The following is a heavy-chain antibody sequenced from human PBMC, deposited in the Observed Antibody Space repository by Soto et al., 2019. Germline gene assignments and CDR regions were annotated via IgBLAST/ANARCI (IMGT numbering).Heavy chain of an antibody. Sequence: QIQLVESGGDVVQPGRSLRLSCAASGFNFGFFGMHWVRQAPGKGLEWVAFISGDGINTHYADSVRGRVTLSRDYSKKTMYLQMDTLREDDTALYYCARGNLSFDFDSWGQGTLVTVSS. CDR2: ISGDGINT. D-gene: IGHD3-10*01. CDR1: GFNFGFFG. J-gene: IGHJ4*02. V-gene: IGHV3-30*03. CDR3: ARGNLSFDFDS.